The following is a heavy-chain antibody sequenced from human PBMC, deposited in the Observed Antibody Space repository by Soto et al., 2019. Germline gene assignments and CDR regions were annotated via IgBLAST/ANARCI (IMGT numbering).Heavy chain of an antibody. CDR2: ITHGGST. CDR1: GGSLNGYY. Sequence: QVQLQQWGAGLLKPSETLSLTCAVYGGSLNGYYWSWIRQSPGKGLELIGEITHGGSTTYSPSLKSRVTISLDTSKNQVSLNMTSVTAADTAVYYCARGRLFLTTSGLVITYFDNWGQGSLVTVSS. CDR3: ARGRLFLTTSGLVITYFDN. V-gene: IGHV4-34*02. J-gene: IGHJ4*02. D-gene: IGHD3-3*01.